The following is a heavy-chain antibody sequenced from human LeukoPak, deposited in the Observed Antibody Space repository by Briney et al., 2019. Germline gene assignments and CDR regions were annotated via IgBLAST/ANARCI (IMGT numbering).Heavy chain of an antibody. D-gene: IGHD3-3*01. CDR2: IYTSGST. CDR3: ARDRYYDFWRVGTNAFDI. V-gene: IGHV4-61*02. CDR1: GGSISSGSYY. Sequence: SETLSLTCTVSGGSISSGSYYWSWIRQPAGKGLEWIGRIYTSGSTNYNPSLKSRVTISVDTSKNQFSLKLSSVTAADTAVYYCARDRYYDFWRVGTNAFDIWGQGTMVTVSS. J-gene: IGHJ3*02.